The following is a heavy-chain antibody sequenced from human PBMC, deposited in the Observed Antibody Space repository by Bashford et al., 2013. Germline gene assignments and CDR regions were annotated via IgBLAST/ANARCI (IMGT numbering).Heavy chain of an antibody. Sequence: GSLRLSCTASGSTLSHSIIHWVRQAPGKGLEWVAAMSFDGSKYYADSVRGRFTISRDDYRESVYLQLNSLKFDDSAVYHCAREGFNSGRCGGFDVVGPRDRWSP. CDR1: GSTLSHSI. J-gene: IGHJ3*01. CDR2: MSFDGSK. CDR3: AREGFNSGRCGGFDV. V-gene: IGHV3-30*04. D-gene: IGHD6-19*01.